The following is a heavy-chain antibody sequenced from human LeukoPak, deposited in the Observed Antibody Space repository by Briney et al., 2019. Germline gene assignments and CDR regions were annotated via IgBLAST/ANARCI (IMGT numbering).Heavy chain of an antibody. CDR3: ARGFESALSPDY. Sequence: GGSLRLSCAASGFTVSSNYMSWVRQAPGKGLEWVSVIYSGGSTYYADSVKGRFTISRDNSKNTLYLQMNSLRAEDTAVYYCARGFESALSPDYWGQGTLVTVSS. J-gene: IGHJ4*02. CDR2: IYSGGST. D-gene: IGHD2-2*01. V-gene: IGHV3-66*01. CDR1: GFTVSSNY.